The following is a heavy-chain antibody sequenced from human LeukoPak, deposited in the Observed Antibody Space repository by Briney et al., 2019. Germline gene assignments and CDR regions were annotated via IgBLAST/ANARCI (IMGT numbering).Heavy chain of an antibody. CDR2: IYYSGST. CDR3: ASQGDRRIPPNLLYYYYYMDV. J-gene: IGHJ6*03. CDR1: GGSISSSSYY. D-gene: IGHD3-10*01. Sequence: SETLSLTCTVSGGSISSSSYYWGWIRQPPGKGLEWIGRIYYSGSTYYNPSLKRRVTISVDTSKNQFSLKLSSVTAADTAVYYCASQGDRRIPPNLLYYYYYMDVWGKGTTVTVSS. V-gene: IGHV4-39*01.